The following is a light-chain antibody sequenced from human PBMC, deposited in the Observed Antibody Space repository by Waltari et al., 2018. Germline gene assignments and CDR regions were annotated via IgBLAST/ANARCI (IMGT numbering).Light chain of an antibody. V-gene: IGKV1-39*01. J-gene: IGKJ2*01. Sequence: DIQLTQSPPSLSAYVGDRSHITCRASQTISIYLHWFQQKSGKAPKLLIYAASSLQSGVPSRFSGSGSGTDFTLTISSLQPEDFAAYYCQQTYIAPYTFGQGTKLEI. CDR2: AAS. CDR1: QTISIY. CDR3: QQTYIAPYT.